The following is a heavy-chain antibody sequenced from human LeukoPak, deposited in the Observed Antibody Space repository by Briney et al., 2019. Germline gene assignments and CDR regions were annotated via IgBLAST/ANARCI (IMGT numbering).Heavy chain of an antibody. D-gene: IGHD3-10*01. Sequence: AGCLRLSCTASRFTFSTYSMTWARQAPGKGPECVSAISGSEADTYYADSVKGRFTIYRDNSKNTLYLQMNGLRAADTAIYYCAKDLGGEGGSGFPGQWGQGTLVTVSS. V-gene: IGHV3-23*01. CDR3: AKDLGGEGGSGFPGQ. J-gene: IGHJ4*02. CDR1: RFTFSTYS. CDR2: ISGSEADT.